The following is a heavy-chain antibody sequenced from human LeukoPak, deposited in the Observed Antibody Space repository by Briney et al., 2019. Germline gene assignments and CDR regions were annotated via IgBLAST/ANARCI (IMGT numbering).Heavy chain of an antibody. CDR2: ISGSGGST. V-gene: IGHV3-23*01. D-gene: IGHD3-3*01. CDR1: GFTFSSYA. J-gene: IGHJ5*02. CDR3: AKDRTYYDFWSGYPNWFDP. Sequence: GGSLRLSCAASGFTFSSYAMSWVRQAPGKGLELVSAISGSGGSTYYADSVKGRFTISRDNSKNTLYLQMNSLRAEDTAVYYCAKDRTYYDFWSGYPNWFDPWGQGTLVTVSS.